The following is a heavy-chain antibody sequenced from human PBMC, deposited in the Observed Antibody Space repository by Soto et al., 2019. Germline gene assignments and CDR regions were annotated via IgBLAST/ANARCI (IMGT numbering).Heavy chain of an antibody. J-gene: IGHJ3*01. V-gene: IGHV4-59*01. CDR1: GGSISSYY. D-gene: IGHD3-16*01. CDR2: IYYSGST. Sequence: QVQLQESGPGLVKPSETLSLTCTVSGGSISSYYWSWIRQPPGQGLEWFGYIYYSGSTNYNPSLKSRVTIAGDTSKNPFSLKLSSVTAADTAVYYCARVWGGAFDFWGQGTMVTVSS. CDR3: ARVWGGAFDF.